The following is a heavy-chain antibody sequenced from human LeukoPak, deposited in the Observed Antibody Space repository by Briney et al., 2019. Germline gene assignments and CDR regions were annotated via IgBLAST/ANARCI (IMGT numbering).Heavy chain of an antibody. CDR3: ARVQDYGDYVGCSDY. CDR2: ISAYNGNT. Sequence: ASVKVSCKASGYTFTSYGISWVRQAPGQGLEWMGWISAYNGNTNYAQKLQGRVTMTTDTSTSTAYMELRSLRSDDTAVYYCARVQDYGDYVGCSDYWGQGTLVTVSS. V-gene: IGHV1-18*01. J-gene: IGHJ4*02. CDR1: GYTFTSYG. D-gene: IGHD4-17*01.